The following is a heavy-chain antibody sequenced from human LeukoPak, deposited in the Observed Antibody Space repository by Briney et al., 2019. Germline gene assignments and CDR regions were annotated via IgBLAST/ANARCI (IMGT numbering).Heavy chain of an antibody. V-gene: IGHV4-34*01. D-gene: IGHD1-7*01. CDR1: GVSFSGFY. J-gene: IGHJ4*02. CDR3: ARGRYDGNYRGGFYYFDY. CDR2: INHSGST. Sequence: PSETVSRNCAVSGVSFSGFYWSWIRQSPEKGLEWIGEINHSGSTTNNPSLKNRVTISVVTPKNQVSLELSSVTAADTAVYYCARGRYDGNYRGGFYYFDYSGPG.